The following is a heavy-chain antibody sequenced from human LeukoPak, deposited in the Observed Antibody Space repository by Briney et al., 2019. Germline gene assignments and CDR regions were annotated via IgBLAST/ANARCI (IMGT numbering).Heavy chain of an antibody. CDR2: INHSGST. D-gene: IGHD6-6*01. CDR3: ARGSIAARLNYFDY. J-gene: IGHJ4*02. CDR1: GGSFSGYY. V-gene: IGHV4-34*01. Sequence: SETLSLTCAVYGGSFSGYYWSWIRQPPGKGLEWIGEINHSGSTNYNPSLKSRVTISVDPSKNQFSLKLSSVTAADTAVYYCARGSIAARLNYFDYWGQGTLVTVSS.